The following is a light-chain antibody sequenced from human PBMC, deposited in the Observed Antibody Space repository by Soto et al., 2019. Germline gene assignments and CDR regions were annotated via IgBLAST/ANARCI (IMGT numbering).Light chain of an antibody. J-gene: IGLJ1*01. Sequence: QCVLTKPAYGTGAPGEWITISCTGTSSDVGGYNYVSWYQQHPGKAPKLMIYDVSNRPSGVSNRFSGSKSGNTASLTISELQAEDEADYYCSSYTSSSTLYVFGTGTKVTVL. CDR3: SSYTSSSTLYV. CDR2: DVS. CDR1: SSDVGGYNY. V-gene: IGLV2-14*01.